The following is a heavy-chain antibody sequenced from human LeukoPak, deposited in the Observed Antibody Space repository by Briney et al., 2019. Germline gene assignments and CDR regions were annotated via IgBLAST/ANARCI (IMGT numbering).Heavy chain of an antibody. V-gene: IGHV7-4-1*02. J-gene: IGHJ4*02. CDR2: INTNTGNP. Sequence: GASVKVSCKASGGTFSSYAISWVRQAPGQGLEWMGWINTNTGNPTYAQGFTGRLVFSLDTSVSTAYLQISGLKAEDTAVYYCARDRTSVVVVAAKDYWGQGTLVTVSS. CDR1: GGTFSSYA. CDR3: ARDRTSVVVVAAKDY. D-gene: IGHD2-15*01.